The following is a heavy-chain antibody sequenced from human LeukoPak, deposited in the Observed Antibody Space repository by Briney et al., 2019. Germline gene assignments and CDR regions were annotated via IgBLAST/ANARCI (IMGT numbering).Heavy chain of an antibody. J-gene: IGHJ6*03. CDR1: GYTFTRYY. CDR2: INPNSGGT. CDR3: ASSARSRKGDYMDV. D-gene: IGHD2-15*01. Sequence: ASVKVSCKASGYTFTRYYMHWVRQAPGQGLEWMGWINPNSGGTNYAQKFQGGVTMTRDTSISTAYMELSRLRSDDTAVYYCASSARSRKGDYMDVWGKGTTVTVSS. V-gene: IGHV1-2*02.